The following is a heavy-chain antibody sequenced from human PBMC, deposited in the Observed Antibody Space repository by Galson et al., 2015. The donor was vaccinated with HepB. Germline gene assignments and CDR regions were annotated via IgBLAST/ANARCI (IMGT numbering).Heavy chain of an antibody. V-gene: IGHV3-21*01. Sequence: SLRLSCAASGFTFSTYSMNWVRQAPGKGLEWVSSISSNSSYQYYADSVKGRFTIPRDNSRSSLYLRMNSLRAEDTAVYYCARELPDFWSGYYTGRNWFDPGGQGTLVNFSS. CDR3: ARELPDFWSGYYTGRNWFDP. D-gene: IGHD3-3*01. J-gene: IGHJ5*02. CDR2: ISSNSSYQ. CDR1: GFTFSTYS.